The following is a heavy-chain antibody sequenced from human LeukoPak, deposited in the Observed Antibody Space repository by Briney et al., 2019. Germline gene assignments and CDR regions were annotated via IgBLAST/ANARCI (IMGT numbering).Heavy chain of an antibody. D-gene: IGHD4-11*01. CDR1: GFTFDDYA. CDR3: AKGYSNYLGVVDY. Sequence: GRSLRLSCAASGFTFDDYAMHWVRQAPGKGLKWVSGISWNSGSIGYADSVKGRFTISRDNAKNSLYLQMNSLRAEDMALYYCAKGYSNYLGVVDYWGQGTLVTVSS. CDR2: ISWNSGSI. V-gene: IGHV3-9*03. J-gene: IGHJ4*02.